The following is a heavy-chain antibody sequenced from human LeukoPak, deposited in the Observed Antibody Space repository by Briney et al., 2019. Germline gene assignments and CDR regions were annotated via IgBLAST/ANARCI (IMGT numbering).Heavy chain of an antibody. J-gene: IGHJ4*02. CDR1: GFTFSSYW. Sequence: PGGSLRLSCAASGFTFSSYWMHWVRQAPGKGLVWVSRINNDGSSTSYADSVKGRFTISRDNAKNTLYLQMNSLRAEDTAVYYCARDYASYYYDSSNYLGFDYWGQGTLVTVSS. V-gene: IGHV3-74*01. CDR3: ARDYASYYYDSSNYLGFDY. CDR2: INNDGSST. D-gene: IGHD3-22*01.